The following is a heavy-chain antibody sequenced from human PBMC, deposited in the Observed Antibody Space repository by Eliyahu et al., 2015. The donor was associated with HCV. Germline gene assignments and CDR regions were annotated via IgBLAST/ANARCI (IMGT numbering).Heavy chain of an antibody. J-gene: IGHJ3*02. Sequence: QVQLQESGPGLVKPSQTLSLTCTVSGGSISSGGYYWSWIRQHPGKGLEWIGYIYYSGSTYYNPSLKSRVTISVDTSKNQFSLKLSSVTAADTAVYYCASGLLSDYYDSSGYRGMDAFDIWGQGTMVTVSS. CDR1: GGSISSGGYY. V-gene: IGHV4-31*03. D-gene: IGHD3-22*01. CDR2: IYYSGST. CDR3: ASGLLSDYYDSSGYRGMDAFDI.